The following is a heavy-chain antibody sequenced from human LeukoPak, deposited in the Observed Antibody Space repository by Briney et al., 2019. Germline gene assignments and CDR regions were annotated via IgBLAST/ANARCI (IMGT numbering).Heavy chain of an antibody. CDR2: IYSGGST. D-gene: IGHD3-22*01. CDR1: GFTVSSNY. J-gene: IGHJ4*02. Sequence: PGGSLRLSCAASGFTVSSNYMSWVRQAPGKGLEWVSVIYSGGSTYYADSVKGRFTISRGNSKNTLYLQMNSLRAEDTAVYYCARDMNYDSSGYYDYWGQGTLVTVSS. V-gene: IGHV3-53*01. CDR3: ARDMNYDSSGYYDY.